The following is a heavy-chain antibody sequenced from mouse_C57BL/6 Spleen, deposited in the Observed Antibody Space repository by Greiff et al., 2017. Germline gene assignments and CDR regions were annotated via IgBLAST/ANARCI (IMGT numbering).Heavy chain of an antibody. CDR3: APRDYYGSSYEGVDY. CDR2: IDPEDGET. CDR1: GFNINDYY. J-gene: IGHJ4*01. V-gene: IGHV14-2*01. D-gene: IGHD1-1*01. Sequence: VQLKESGAELVKPGASVKLSCTASGFNINDYYMHWVKQRTEQGLEWIGRIDPEDGETKYAPKFQGKATITADTSSNTAYLQLSSLTSEDTAVYYCAPRDYYGSSYEGVDYWGQGTSVTVSS.